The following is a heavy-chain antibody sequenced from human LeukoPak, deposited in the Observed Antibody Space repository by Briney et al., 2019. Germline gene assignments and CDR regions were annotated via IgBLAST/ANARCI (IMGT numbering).Heavy chain of an antibody. CDR3: ASSREATSNWFVY. J-gene: IGHJ5*01. Sequence: GGSLRLSCAASGFTVSSSYMTWVRQAPGKGLEWVSIIYSGGNTYYADSVQGSFTISRDNSKNTLYLQMNSLRAEDTAVYHCASSREATSNWFVYWGQGTLVTVSS. CDR1: GFTVSSSY. V-gene: IGHV3-66*01. D-gene: IGHD2-2*01. CDR2: IYSGGNT.